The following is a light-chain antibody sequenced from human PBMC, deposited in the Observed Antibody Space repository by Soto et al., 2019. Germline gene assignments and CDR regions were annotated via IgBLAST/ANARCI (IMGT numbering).Light chain of an antibody. CDR3: QSYDTSLRGSV. Sequence: QAVVTQPPSVSGAPGQRVTISCTGGSSNIGSRYNVHWYQHRPGTAPKLLIYSDSHRPSGVPDRFSGSKSGTSASLAITGLQAEDEADYYCQSYDTSLRGSVFGTGTKLTVL. J-gene: IGLJ1*01. CDR1: SSNIGSRYN. CDR2: SDS. V-gene: IGLV1-40*01.